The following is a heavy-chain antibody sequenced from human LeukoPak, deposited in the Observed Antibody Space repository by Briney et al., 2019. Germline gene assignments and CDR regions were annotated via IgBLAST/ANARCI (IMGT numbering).Heavy chain of an antibody. V-gene: IGHV4-34*01. CDR1: GGSFSGYY. J-gene: IGHJ4*02. CDR3: ARPGGYSSGWSGGYFDY. D-gene: IGHD6-19*01. CDR2: INHRGST. Sequence: SETLSLTCAVYGGSFSGYYWSWIRQPPGKGLEWIGEINHRGSTNYNPSLKSRVTISVDTSKNQFSLKLSSVTAADTAVYYCARPGGYSSGWSGGYFDYWGQGTLVTVSS.